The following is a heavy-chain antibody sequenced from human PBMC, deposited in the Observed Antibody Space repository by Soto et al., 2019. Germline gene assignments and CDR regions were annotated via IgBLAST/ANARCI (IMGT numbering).Heavy chain of an antibody. D-gene: IGHD6-19*01. CDR2: IIPILGTA. V-gene: IGHV1-69*11. Sequence: QVQLVQSGAEVKKPGSSVKVSCKASGGTFSSYAISWVRQAPGQGLEWMGGIIPILGTANYAQKFQGRVTITADESTSTAYMELGSLRSEDTAVYYCARGVAVAALYYFDYWGQGTLVTVSS. CDR1: GGTFSSYA. J-gene: IGHJ4*02. CDR3: ARGVAVAALYYFDY.